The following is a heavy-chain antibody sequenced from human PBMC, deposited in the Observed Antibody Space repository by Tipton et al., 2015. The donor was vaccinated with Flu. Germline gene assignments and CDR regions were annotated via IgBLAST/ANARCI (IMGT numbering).Heavy chain of an antibody. CDR3: ARDMGRGYGEWDS. D-gene: IGHD3-10*01. J-gene: IGHJ4*02. CDR1: GFTFDDYT. Sequence: SLRLSCAASGFTFDDYTMHWVRQAPGKGLEWVSSINWVSSAMDYADSVRGRFTISRDNAKNSLYLQMSSLTADDTALYYCARDMGRGYGEWDSWGQGTLVTVSS. V-gene: IGHV3-9*01. CDR2: INWVSSAM.